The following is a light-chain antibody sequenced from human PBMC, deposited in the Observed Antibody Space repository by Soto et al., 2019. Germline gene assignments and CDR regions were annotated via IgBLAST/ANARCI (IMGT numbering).Light chain of an antibody. J-gene: IGLJ2*01. CDR2: EVN. CDR3: SSYEGSNNLVL. CDR1: SSDVGGYNS. Sequence: QSALTQPPSASGSPGQSVTISCTGTSSDVGGYNSFPWYQQHPDKVPKLMIYEVNQRPSGVPGRFSGSKSGNTASLTASRLQAEDEADYYCSSYEGSNNLVLFGGGTKVTVL. V-gene: IGLV2-8*01.